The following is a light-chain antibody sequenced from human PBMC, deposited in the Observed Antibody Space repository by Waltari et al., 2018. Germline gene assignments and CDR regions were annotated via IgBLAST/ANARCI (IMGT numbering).Light chain of an antibody. CDR2: ATS. CDR1: QSITSY. CDR3: QQSFSTPFT. J-gene: IGKJ3*01. Sequence: DIQMTQSPSSLSASVGARVTITFRASQSITSYLNWYRQKPGKAPELLIYATSSLQSGVPSRFSGSGSGTDFILTISSLQPEDFASYYCQQSFSTPFTFGPGTKVDIK. V-gene: IGKV1-39*01.